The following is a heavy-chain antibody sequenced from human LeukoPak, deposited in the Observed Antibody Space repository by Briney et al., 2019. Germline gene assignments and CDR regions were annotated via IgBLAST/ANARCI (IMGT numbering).Heavy chain of an antibody. D-gene: IGHD1-14*01. CDR1: GYTFTGYY. CDR3: ARTPPRYYYYGMDV. V-gene: IGHV1-2*02. J-gene: IGHJ6*02. Sequence: GASVKVSCKASGYTFTGYYIHWVRQAPGQGLEWMGWISPNSGGTNYAQKFQGRVTMTRDTSISTAYVELSRLRSDDTAVYYCARTPPRYYYYGMDVWGQGTTVTVSS. CDR2: ISPNSGGT.